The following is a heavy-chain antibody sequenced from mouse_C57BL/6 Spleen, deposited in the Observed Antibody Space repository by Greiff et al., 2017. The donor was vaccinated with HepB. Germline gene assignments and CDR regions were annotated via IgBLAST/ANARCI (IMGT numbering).Heavy chain of an antibody. Sequence: VQLQQPGAELVKPGASVKLSCKASGYTFTSYWMQWVKQRPGQGLEWIGEIDPSDSYTNYNQKFKGKATLTVDTSSSTAYMQLSSLTSEDSAVYYCARSRGYDRVFDYWGQGTTLTVSS. V-gene: IGHV1-50*01. CDR1: GYTFTSYW. CDR2: IDPSDSYT. D-gene: IGHD2-2*01. CDR3: ARSRGYDRVFDY. J-gene: IGHJ2*01.